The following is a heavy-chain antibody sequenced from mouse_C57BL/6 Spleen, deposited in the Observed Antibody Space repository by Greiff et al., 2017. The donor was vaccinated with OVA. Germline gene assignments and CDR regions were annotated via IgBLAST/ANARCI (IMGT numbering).Heavy chain of an antibody. CDR1: GFTFSSYA. CDR3: AGATTLVATFDS. D-gene: IGHD1-1*01. Sequence: EVMLVESGGGLVKPGGSLKLSCAASGFTFSSYAMSWVRQTPEKRLEWVATISDGGSYTYYPDNVKGRFTISRDNAKNNLYLQMSHLKSEETAMYYCAGATTLVATFDSWAKAPLSQSPQ. CDR2: ISDGGSYT. V-gene: IGHV5-4*03. J-gene: IGHJ2*01.